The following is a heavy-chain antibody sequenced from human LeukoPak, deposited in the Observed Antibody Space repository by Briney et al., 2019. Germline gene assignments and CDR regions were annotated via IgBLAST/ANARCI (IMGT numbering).Heavy chain of an antibody. V-gene: IGHV1-2*02. Sequence: ASVKVSGKASGYTFTGYYMHWVRQAPGQGLEWMGWINPNSGGTNYAQKLQGRVTMTTDTSTSTAYMELRSLRSDDTAVYYCARDRSSSWFLNYYYYYMDVWGKGTTVTVSS. CDR2: INPNSGGT. CDR3: ARDRSSSWFLNYYYYYMDV. J-gene: IGHJ6*03. CDR1: GYTFTGYY. D-gene: IGHD6-13*01.